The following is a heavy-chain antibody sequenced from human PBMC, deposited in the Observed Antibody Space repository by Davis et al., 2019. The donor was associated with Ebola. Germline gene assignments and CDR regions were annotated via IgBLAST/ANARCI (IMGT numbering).Heavy chain of an antibody. V-gene: IGHV4-4*07. CDR2: VYTSGDT. CDR1: GVSITTHY. Sequence: PSETLSLTCTVSGVSITTHYWSWIRQPAGKGLEWIGRVYTSGDTNYNPSLKSRVTMSVDTSKNQFSLELTSVTAADTAVYFCARDSLYSNNWDYYYMDVWGKGTTVTVSS. J-gene: IGHJ6*03. CDR3: ARDSLYSNNWDYYYMDV. D-gene: IGHD6-13*01.